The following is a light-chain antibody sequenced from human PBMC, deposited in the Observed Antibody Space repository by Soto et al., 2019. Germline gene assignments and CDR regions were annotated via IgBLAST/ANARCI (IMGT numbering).Light chain of an antibody. V-gene: IGKV3-15*01. Sequence: EIVMTQSPATLSVSPGERATLSCRASQSVSSNVAWYQQNPGQAPRLLIYGASTRATGIPARFSGSGSGTDLTLTISSLQSEDFAVYYCQQYNNWPPTFSQGTKLESK. CDR3: QQYNNWPPT. J-gene: IGKJ2*01. CDR1: QSVSSN. CDR2: GAS.